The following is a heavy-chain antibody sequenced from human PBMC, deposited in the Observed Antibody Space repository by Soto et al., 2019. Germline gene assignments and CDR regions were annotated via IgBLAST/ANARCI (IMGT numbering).Heavy chain of an antibody. CDR1: TESLRGYY. CDR2: INHSGST. J-gene: IGHJ5*02. CDR3: ARNMNWFDP. V-gene: IGHV4-34*01. Sequence: TSETLSLTCAVSTESLRGYYWTWIRQSPGKGLEWIGEINHSGSTNYNPSLKSRVTISVDTSKNQFSLKLSSVTAADTAVYYCARNMNWFDPWGQGTLVTVSS.